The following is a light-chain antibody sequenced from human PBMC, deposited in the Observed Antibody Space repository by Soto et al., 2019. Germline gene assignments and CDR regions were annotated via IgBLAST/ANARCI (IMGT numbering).Light chain of an antibody. CDR2: GAS. V-gene: IGKV3-20*01. J-gene: IGKJ4*01. CDR3: QQYGSVPLT. CDR1: ESVSTNY. Sequence: EIVLTQSPGTLSLSPGERATLSCRASESVSTNYLAWYQQKPGQAPRLLISGASSRATGIPDRFSGSGSGADFTLTITRLETEDFAVYYCQQYGSVPLTFGGGTKVEIK.